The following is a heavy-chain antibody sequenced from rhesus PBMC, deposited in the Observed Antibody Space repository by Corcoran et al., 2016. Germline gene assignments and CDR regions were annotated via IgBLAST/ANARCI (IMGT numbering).Heavy chain of an antibody. D-gene: IGHD3-9*01. CDR3: ARLITATITNAFDF. V-gene: IGHV4-160*01. J-gene: IGHJ3*01. CDR2: IYGSSGST. CDR1: GGSISSNH. Sequence: QVQLQESGPGLVKPSETLSLTCAVSGGSISSNHWSRIRQPPGKRLEWIGYIYGSSGSTYYNPSLKNRVAISTDTSKNPFSLKLSSVTAADTAVYYCARLITATITNAFDFWGQGLRVTVSS.